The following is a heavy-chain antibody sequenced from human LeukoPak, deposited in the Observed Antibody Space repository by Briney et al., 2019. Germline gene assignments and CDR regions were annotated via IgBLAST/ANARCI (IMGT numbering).Heavy chain of an antibody. CDR1: GFTFSSYW. CDR3: ARDSDGSGWHGGFDY. J-gene: IGHJ4*02. Sequence: SGGSLRLSCAASGFTFSSYWMSWVRQAPGKGLEWVANIKQDGSEKYYVDSVKGRFTISRDYAKNSLYLQMNSLRAEDTAVYYCARDSDGSGWHGGFDYWGQGTLVTVSS. V-gene: IGHV3-7*01. CDR2: IKQDGSEK. D-gene: IGHD6-19*01.